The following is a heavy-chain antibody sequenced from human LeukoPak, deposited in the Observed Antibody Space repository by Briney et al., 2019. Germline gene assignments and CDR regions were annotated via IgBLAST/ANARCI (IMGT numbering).Heavy chain of an antibody. CDR2: INHSGST. V-gene: IGHV4-34*01. J-gene: IGHJ4*02. Sequence: SSETLSLTCAVYGGSFSGYYWSWVRQPPGKGLEWIGEINHSGSTNYNPSLKSRVTISVDTSKNQFSLKLSSVTAADTAVYYCARGPRITTFGVVIIPFDYWGQGTLVTVSS. CDR3: ARGPRITTFGVVIIPFDY. D-gene: IGHD3-3*01. CDR1: GGSFSGYY.